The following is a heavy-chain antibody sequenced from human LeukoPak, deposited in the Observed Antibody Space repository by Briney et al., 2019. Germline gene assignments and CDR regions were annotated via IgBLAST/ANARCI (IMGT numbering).Heavy chain of an antibody. CDR3: AKSGDVVVVPGTHYFDY. J-gene: IGHJ4*02. CDR2: ISSSGGSA. CDR1: GFTFRSYA. Sequence: GGSLRLSCAASGFTFRSYAMSWVRQAPGKGLAWVSGISSSGGSAYYADSVKGRFTISRDNSKNTLYLQVNSLRAEDTAIYYCAKSGDVVVVPGTHYFDYWGQGTLVTVSS. V-gene: IGHV3-23*01. D-gene: IGHD2-2*01.